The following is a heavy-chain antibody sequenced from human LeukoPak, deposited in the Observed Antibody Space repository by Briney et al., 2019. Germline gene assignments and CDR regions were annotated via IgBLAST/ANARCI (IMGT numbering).Heavy chain of an antibody. J-gene: IGHJ3*02. CDR3: ARAALRYFDWLPDAFDI. CDR2: INHSGGT. V-gene: IGHV4-34*10. Sequence: PSETLSLTCAVSGGSFSGYYWSWIRQPPGKGLEWIGEINHSGGTNYNPSLKSRVTMSVDTSKNQFSLKLSSVTAADTAVYYCARAALRYFDWLPDAFDIWGQGTMVTVSS. D-gene: IGHD3-9*01. CDR1: GGSFSGYY.